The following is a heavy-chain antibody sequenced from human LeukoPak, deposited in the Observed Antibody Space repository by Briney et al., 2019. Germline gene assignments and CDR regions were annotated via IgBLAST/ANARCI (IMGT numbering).Heavy chain of an antibody. CDR3: ARGEWGSGSSPFDY. D-gene: IGHD3-16*01. J-gene: IGHJ4*02. CDR1: GYTVTRYD. Sequence: ASVKVSCKASGYTVTRYDINWVRQATGQGLEWMGWMNPNSGNTGYAQKFQGRVTMTRNTSISTAYMELSSLRSEDTAVYYCARGEWGSGSSPFDYWGQETLVTVSS. CDR2: MNPNSGNT. V-gene: IGHV1-8*01.